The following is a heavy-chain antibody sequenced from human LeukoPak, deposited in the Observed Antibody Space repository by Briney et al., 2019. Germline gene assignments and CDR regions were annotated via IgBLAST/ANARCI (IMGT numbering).Heavy chain of an antibody. CDR3: AKGALYYDFWSGPFDY. V-gene: IGHV3-30*02. D-gene: IGHD3-3*01. Sequence: PGGSLRLSCAASGFTFSSYGMHWVRRAPGKGLEWVAFIRYDGSNKYYADSVKGRFTISRDNSKNTLYLQMNSLRAEDTAVYYCAKGALYYDFWSGPFDYWGQGTLVTVSS. CDR2: IRYDGSNK. J-gene: IGHJ4*02. CDR1: GFTFSSYG.